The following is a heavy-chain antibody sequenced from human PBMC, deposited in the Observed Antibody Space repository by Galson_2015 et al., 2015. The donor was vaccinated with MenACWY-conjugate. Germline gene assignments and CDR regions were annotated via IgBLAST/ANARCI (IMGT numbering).Heavy chain of an antibody. V-gene: IGHV1-3*04. J-gene: IGHJ4*02. Sequence: SVKVSCKASGYSFTSNAMHWVRQAPGQGLEWMGWLSTGKGNTKYSQKFQGRVTITRDTSASTAYMEMSSLRSEDTAVYYCARAHHGCGDAYNSQNCFDYWGQGTLVTVSS. CDR3: ARAHHGCGDAYNSQNCFDY. CDR1: GYSFTSNA. CDR2: LSTGKGNT. D-gene: IGHD5-24*01.